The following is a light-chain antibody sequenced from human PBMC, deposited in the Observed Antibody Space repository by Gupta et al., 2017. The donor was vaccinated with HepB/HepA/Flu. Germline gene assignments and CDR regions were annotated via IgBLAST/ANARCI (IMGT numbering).Light chain of an antibody. Sequence: QSALTQPASVSGSPGQSITISCTGTSSDVGGYNHVSWYQQQPGKAPKLLIYDVTNRPSGVSNRFSGSKSGNTASLTISGLHAEDEADYYCSSYTGSGSLIFGGGTKLTVL. J-gene: IGLJ2*01. V-gene: IGLV2-14*01. CDR1: SSDVGGYNH. CDR3: SSYTGSGSLI. CDR2: DVT.